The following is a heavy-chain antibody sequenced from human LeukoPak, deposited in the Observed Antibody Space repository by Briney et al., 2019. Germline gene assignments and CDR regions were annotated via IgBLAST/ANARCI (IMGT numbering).Heavy chain of an antibody. CDR1: GSSISSYY. CDR2: IYYSGST. V-gene: IGHV4-59*01. D-gene: IGHD2/OR15-2a*01. Sequence: PSETLSLTCSVSGSSISSYYWNWIRKPPGKGLEWIGYIYYSGSTKYNPSLKSRVTISVDTSKNQFSLKLSSVTAADTAVYYCASTFQGNFDYWGQGTLVTVSS. J-gene: IGHJ4*02. CDR3: ASTFQGNFDY.